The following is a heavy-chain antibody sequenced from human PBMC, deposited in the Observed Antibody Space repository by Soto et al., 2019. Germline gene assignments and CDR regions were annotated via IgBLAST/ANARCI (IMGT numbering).Heavy chain of an antibody. CDR2: ISSSSSTI. CDR1: GFTFSKYN. V-gene: IGHV3-48*02. D-gene: IGHD2-21*02. Sequence: EAQLVESGGGLVQPGGSLRLSCAASGFTFSKYNMNWVRQAPGKGLEGVSLISSSSSTIYYADSVKGRFTVTRDNAKNSLFLQMSSLRDEDTAVYYCARDPYHFGGDCSNDYCGQGTLVTVSS. CDR3: ARDPYHFGGDCSNDY. J-gene: IGHJ4*02.